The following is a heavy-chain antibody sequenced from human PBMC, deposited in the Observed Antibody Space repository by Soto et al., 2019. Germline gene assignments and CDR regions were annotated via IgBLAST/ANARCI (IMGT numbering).Heavy chain of an antibody. D-gene: IGHD2-21*02. CDR2: IYWDDDK. CDR1: GFSLSTGGVG. J-gene: IGHJ6*02. Sequence: QITLKESGPSLVKPTQTLTLTCTFSGFSLSTGGVGVGWIRQPPGKALEWLALIYWDDDKRYSPSLRSRLTVTKDTSKNQLVLTMTNMDPVDTATYYCAHSRCGGDCLQSYSSHYSYGMDVWGQGTTVTVSS. CDR3: AHSRCGGDCLQSYSSHYSYGMDV. V-gene: IGHV2-5*02.